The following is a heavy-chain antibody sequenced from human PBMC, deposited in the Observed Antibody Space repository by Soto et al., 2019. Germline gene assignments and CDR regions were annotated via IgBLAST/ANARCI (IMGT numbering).Heavy chain of an antibody. CDR2: IYYSGST. V-gene: IGHV4-59*01. J-gene: IGHJ6*02. D-gene: IGHD1-7*01. CDR3: ARFSLELVDYYYYGMDV. Sequence: QVQLQESGPGLVKPSETLSLTCTVSGGSISSYYWSWIRQPPGKGLEWIGYIYYSGSTNCNPSLNSRATISVYTSKDQFSRRVSSVTSADTAVYYCARFSLELVDYYYYGMDVWGQGTTVTVSS. CDR1: GGSISSYY.